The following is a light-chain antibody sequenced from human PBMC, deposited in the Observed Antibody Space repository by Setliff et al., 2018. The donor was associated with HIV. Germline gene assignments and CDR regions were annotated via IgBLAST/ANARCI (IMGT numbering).Light chain of an antibody. V-gene: IGLV3-21*04. J-gene: IGLJ1*01. CDR1: NIGSKS. CDR3: QVWDSSSDHPYV. CDR2: YDS. Sequence: SYELTQPPSVSVAPGKTARITCGGNNIGSKSVHWYQQKPGQAPVLVIYYDSDRPPGIPERFSGSNSGNKATLTISRVEAGDEADYYCQVWDSSSDHPYVFGTGTKVTVL.